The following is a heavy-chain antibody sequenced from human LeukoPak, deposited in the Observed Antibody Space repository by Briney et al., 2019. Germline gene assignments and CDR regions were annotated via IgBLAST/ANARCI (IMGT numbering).Heavy chain of an antibody. CDR1: GFTFSSYA. CDR3: ARNGWILSYYYYGMDV. D-gene: IGHD2-8*01. CDR2: ISYDGSNK. Sequence: GGSLRLSCAASGFTFSSYAMHWVRQAPGKGLEWVAVISYDGSNKYYADSVKGRFTISRDNSKNTLYLQMNSLRAEDTAVYYCARNGWILSYYYYGMDVWGQGTTVTVSS. V-gene: IGHV3-30-3*01. J-gene: IGHJ6*02.